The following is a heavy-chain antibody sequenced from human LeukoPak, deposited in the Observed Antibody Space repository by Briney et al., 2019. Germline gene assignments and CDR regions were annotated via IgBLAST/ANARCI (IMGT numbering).Heavy chain of an antibody. Sequence: PSETLSLTCTVSGGSLSSYYWNWIRQPAGKGLEWIGRIYSSGSTNYNPSLTSRVTMSVDTSKNQFSLKLSSVTAADTAVYYCAREGATTAFDIWGQGTMVTVSS. CDR3: AREGATTAFDI. D-gene: IGHD1-26*01. J-gene: IGHJ3*02. CDR2: IYSSGST. V-gene: IGHV4-4*07. CDR1: GGSLSSYY.